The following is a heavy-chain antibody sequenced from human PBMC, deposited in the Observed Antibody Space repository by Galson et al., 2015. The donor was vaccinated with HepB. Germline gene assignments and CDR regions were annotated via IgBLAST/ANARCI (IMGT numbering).Heavy chain of an antibody. CDR1: GFTFSDSW. J-gene: IGHJ6*02. V-gene: IGHV3-23*01. D-gene: IGHD3-9*01. CDR2: ISGSGGST. Sequence: SLRLSCAASGFTFSDSWMHWVRQAPGKGLEWVSAISGSGGSTYYADSVKGRFTISRDNSKNTLYLQMNSLRAEDTAVYYCAKDKYYDILTGYYRLLNYYGMDVWGQGTTVTVSS. CDR3: AKDKYYDILTGYYRLLNYYGMDV.